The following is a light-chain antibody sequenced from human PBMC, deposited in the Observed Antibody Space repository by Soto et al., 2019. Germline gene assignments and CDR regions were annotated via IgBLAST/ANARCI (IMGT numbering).Light chain of an antibody. V-gene: IGKV3-11*01. Sequence: EIVLTHSPATLSLSRGEGATLSWRASHIVSTYLAWYQQKPGQSPRLLIYDASNRATGIPVRFSGSGSGTDFTLNTSTLEPEDFAVYQSKQRAKWHTGQFGQGNXVEIK. J-gene: IGKJ1*01. CDR3: KQRAKWHTGQ. CDR1: HIVSTY. CDR2: DAS.